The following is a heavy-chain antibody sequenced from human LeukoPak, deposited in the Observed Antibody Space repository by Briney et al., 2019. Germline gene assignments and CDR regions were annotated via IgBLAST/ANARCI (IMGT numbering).Heavy chain of an antibody. CDR3: AKLRSEDGYNYPY. CDR1: GFTFSSYS. J-gene: IGHJ4*02. Sequence: PGGSLRLSCAASGFTFSSYSMNWVRQAPGKGLEWVSAISGSGGSTYYADSVKGRFTISRDNSKNTLYLQMNSLRAEDTAVYYCAKLRSEDGYNYPYWGQGTLVTVSS. D-gene: IGHD5-24*01. CDR2: ISGSGGST. V-gene: IGHV3-23*01.